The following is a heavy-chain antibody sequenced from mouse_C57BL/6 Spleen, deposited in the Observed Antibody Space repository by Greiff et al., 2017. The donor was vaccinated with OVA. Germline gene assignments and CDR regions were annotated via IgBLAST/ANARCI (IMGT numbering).Heavy chain of an antibody. CDR2: INPSTGGT. J-gene: IGHJ1*03. V-gene: IGHV1-42*01. D-gene: IGHD4-1*01. CDR3: ARWRVTGIWYFDV. Sequence: EVQLQQSGPELVKPGASVKISCKASGYSFTGYYMNWVKQSPEKSLEWIGEINPSTGGTTYNQKFKAKATLTVDKSSSTAYMQLKSLTSEDSAVYYCARWRVTGIWYFDVWGTRTTVTVSS. CDR1: GYSFTGYY.